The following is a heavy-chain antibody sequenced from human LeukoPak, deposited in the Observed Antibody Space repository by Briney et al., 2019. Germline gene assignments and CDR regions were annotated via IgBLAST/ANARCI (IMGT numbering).Heavy chain of an antibody. J-gene: IGHJ4*02. V-gene: IGHV3-11*01. Sequence: GGSLRLSCAASGFTFSDYYMNWIRQAPGKGLEWLSYISGSGSSLYYTDSVKGQFTISRDNAKKSLYLQMNSLRAEDTAVYYCARRSSGWYSFDYWGQGTQVTVSS. CDR1: GFTFSDYY. CDR3: ARRSSGWYSFDY. D-gene: IGHD6-19*01. CDR2: ISGSGSSL.